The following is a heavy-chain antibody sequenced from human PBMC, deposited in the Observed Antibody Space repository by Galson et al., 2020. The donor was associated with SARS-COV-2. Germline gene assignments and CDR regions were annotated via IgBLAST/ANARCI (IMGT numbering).Heavy chain of an antibody. V-gene: IGHV4-38-2*01. Sequence: SETLSLTCVVSGYSISSGYYWGWIRQPPGKGLEWIGSIHHSGSTYYNPSLKSRVTTSIDTSKNQLSLKLSSVTAADTAVYYCARHGGSGDLYSPRYYDYYYYMDVWGKGTTVTISS. CDR2: IHHSGST. J-gene: IGHJ6*03. D-gene: IGHD3-10*01. CDR1: GYSISSGYY. CDR3: ARHGGSGDLYSPRYYDYYYYMDV.